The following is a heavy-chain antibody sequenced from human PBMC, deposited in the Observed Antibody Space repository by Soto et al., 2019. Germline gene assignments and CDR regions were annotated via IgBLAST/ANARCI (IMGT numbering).Heavy chain of an antibody. J-gene: IGHJ4*02. V-gene: IGHV3-11*06. CDR2: ISSSSSYT. Sequence: QVQLVESGGGLVKPAVSLRLSCAASGFTFSDYYMSWIRQAPGKGLEWVSYISSSSSYTNYADSVKGSFTISRDNAKNSLYLQMNSLRAEDTAVYYCARAQGDYDSGRMIYFDYWGQGTLVTVSS. CDR1: GFTFSDYY. D-gene: IGHD5-12*01. CDR3: ARAQGDYDSGRMIYFDY.